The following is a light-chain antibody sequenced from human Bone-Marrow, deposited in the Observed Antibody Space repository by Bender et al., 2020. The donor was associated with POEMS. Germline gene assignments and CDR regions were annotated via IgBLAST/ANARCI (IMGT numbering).Light chain of an antibody. CDR1: SSDVGGYDY. CDR3: SAYAGRVV. Sequence: QSALTQPASVSGSPGQSITISCLGTSSDVGGYDYVSWYQQHPGKAPQLMIYQVFKRPSGVPDRFSGSKSGNTASLTVTGLRAEDEAMYYCSAYAGRVVFGGGTKLTVL. J-gene: IGLJ2*01. CDR2: QVF. V-gene: IGLV2-8*01.